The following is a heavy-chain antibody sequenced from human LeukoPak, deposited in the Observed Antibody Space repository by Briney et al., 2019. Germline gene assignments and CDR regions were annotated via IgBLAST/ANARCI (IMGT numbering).Heavy chain of an antibody. D-gene: IGHD2-21*02. CDR3: ARGSHCGGDCYSLFES. Sequence: GGSLRVSCAASGVIFSSYTMMWVRQAPGKGLEWVSAISGSGGATNYADSVKGRFTISRDNAKNTLYLQMDSLRVEDTAVYYCARGSHCGGDCYSLFESWGQGTLATVSS. CDR2: ISGSGGAT. CDR1: GVIFSSYT. V-gene: IGHV3-23*01. J-gene: IGHJ1*01.